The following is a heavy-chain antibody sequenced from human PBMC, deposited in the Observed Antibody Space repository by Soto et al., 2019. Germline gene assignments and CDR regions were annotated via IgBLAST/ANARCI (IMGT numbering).Heavy chain of an antibody. Sequence: SETLSLTCTVSGGSISSYYWSWIRQPPGKGLEWIGYIYYSGTTNYNPSLKSRVTISVDTSKNQFSLKLSSVTAADTAVYYCARASSSGYPNFDYWGQGTLVTVSS. J-gene: IGHJ4*02. CDR1: GGSISSYY. D-gene: IGHD3-22*01. V-gene: IGHV4-59*01. CDR3: ARASSSGYPNFDY. CDR2: IYYSGTT.